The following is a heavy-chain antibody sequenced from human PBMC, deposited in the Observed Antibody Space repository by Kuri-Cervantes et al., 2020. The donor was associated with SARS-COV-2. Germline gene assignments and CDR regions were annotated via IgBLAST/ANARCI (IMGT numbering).Heavy chain of an antibody. CDR2: ISSSGSTI. V-gene: IGHV3-48*04. CDR1: GFTFSSYS. Sequence: GESLKISCAASGFTFSSYSMNWVRQAPGKGLEWVSYISSSGSTIYYADSVKGRFTISRDNAKNSLYLQMNSLRAEDTAVYYCARDRAGYCSSTSCFRRYDSSGYYILWGQGTLVTVSS. D-gene: IGHD2-2*01. J-gene: IGHJ4*02. CDR3: ARDRAGYCSSTSCFRRYDSSGYYIL.